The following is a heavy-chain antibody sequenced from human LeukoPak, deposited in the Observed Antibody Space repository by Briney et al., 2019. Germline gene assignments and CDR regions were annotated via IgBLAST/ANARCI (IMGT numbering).Heavy chain of an antibody. J-gene: IGHJ4*02. Sequence: GGSLRLSCVASGFTFSSFWMNWVRKAPGKGLEWVANIKQDGSEKYYVDSMKGRFTISRDNAKNSLYLRMDSLRAEDTAVYYCARDRARVEGQLGSFDYWGQGTLVTVSS. CDR3: ARDRARVEGQLGSFDY. D-gene: IGHD5-18*01. CDR2: IKQDGSEK. CDR1: GFTFSSFW. V-gene: IGHV3-7*04.